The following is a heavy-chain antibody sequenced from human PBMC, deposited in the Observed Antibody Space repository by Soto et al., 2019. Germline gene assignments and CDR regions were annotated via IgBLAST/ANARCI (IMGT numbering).Heavy chain of an antibody. V-gene: IGHV1-2*02. Sequence: GASVKVSCKASGYTFTGYYMHWVRQAPGQGLGWMGWINPNSGGTNYAQKFQGRVTMTRDTSISTAYMELSRLRSDDTAVYYCARDRGYSSSSWFDPWGQGTLVTVSS. D-gene: IGHD6-6*01. CDR1: GYTFTGYY. CDR2: INPNSGGT. CDR3: ARDRGYSSSSWFDP. J-gene: IGHJ5*02.